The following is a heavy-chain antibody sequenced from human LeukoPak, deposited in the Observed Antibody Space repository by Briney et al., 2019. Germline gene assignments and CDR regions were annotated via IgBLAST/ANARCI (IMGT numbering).Heavy chain of an antibody. V-gene: IGHV3-30*18. J-gene: IGHJ4*02. D-gene: IGHD5-12*01. CDR1: GFTFNTYG. CDR3: ANSGLQHTLDY. Sequence: GGSLRLSCAASGFTFNTYGMHWVRQAPGKGLEWVTFISYDGSNINYSDSVKGRFNISRDNSKNTLFLQMNRLRAEDTGVYYCANSGLQHTLDYWGQGTLVTVSS. CDR2: ISYDGSNI.